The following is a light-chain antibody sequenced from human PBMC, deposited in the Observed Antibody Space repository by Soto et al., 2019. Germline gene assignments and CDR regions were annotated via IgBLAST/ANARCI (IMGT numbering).Light chain of an antibody. CDR2: GHS. CDR1: SSNIGAGYD. V-gene: IGLV1-40*01. J-gene: IGLJ2*01. CDR3: QSYDSSLIVI. Sequence: QSVLTQPPSVSGAPGQRVTISCTGSSSNIGAGYDVHWYQQLPGTAPKLLIYGHSNRPSGVPDLFSGSKSGTSASLAITGLQAEDEADYYCQSYDSSLIVIFGGGTKLTVL.